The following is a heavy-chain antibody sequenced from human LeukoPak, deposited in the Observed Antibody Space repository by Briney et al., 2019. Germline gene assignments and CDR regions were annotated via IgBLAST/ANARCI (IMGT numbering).Heavy chain of an antibody. V-gene: IGHV4-61*02. J-gene: IGHJ5*02. D-gene: IGHD3-10*01. CDR1: GGSISSGSYY. CDR3: ARTLWFGELLSWFDP. Sequence: PSETLSLTCTVSGGSISSGSYYWSWIRQPAGKGLEWIGRIYTSGSTNYNPSLKSRVTISVDTSKNQLSLKLSSVTAADTAVYYCARTLWFGELLSWFDPWGQGTLVTVSS. CDR2: IYTSGST.